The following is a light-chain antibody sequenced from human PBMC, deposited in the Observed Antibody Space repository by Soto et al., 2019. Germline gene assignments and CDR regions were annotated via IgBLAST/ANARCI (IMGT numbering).Light chain of an antibody. Sequence: DFQMTQSPSSLSASVGYTFTLTCRASQGFTNYLAWYQQKPVKAPKLLIYAASTLQSGVPPRFSGSGSGTHFTLTISSLQPEDAATYYCQKYNTAPYTFGQGTRREI. CDR3: QKYNTAPYT. CDR1: QGFTNY. J-gene: IGKJ5*01. CDR2: AAS. V-gene: IGKV1-27*01.